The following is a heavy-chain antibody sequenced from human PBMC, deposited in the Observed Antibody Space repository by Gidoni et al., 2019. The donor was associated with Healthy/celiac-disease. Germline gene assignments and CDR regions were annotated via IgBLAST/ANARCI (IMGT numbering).Heavy chain of an antibody. CDR1: GSTFHGHY. Sequence: QVPLVQSGADRTTPGTSVKFSCKASGSTFHGHYMHWVRQAPGQGLEWLGWLYPNSGGTNYAQKFQGRVTMTRDTSLSTAYMGLSRLRSDDTAVYYCARSTTPRSAFDIWGQVTMVTVSS. J-gene: IGHJ3*02. D-gene: IGHD1-1*01. CDR2: LYPNSGGT. CDR3: ARSTTPRSAFDI. V-gene: IGHV1-2*02.